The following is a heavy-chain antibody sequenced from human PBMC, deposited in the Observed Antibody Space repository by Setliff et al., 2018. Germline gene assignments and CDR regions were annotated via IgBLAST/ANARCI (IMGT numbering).Heavy chain of an antibody. CDR1: GFVFGTYG. D-gene: IGHD6-6*01. CDR3: ARALPSIHIDY. CDR2: VRFDGTYK. Sequence: GGSLRLSCAASGFVFGTYGMHWVRQAPGKGLDWVASVRFDGTYKVYGDSVKGRFTISRDNSENTLYLQMNSLRSEDTAVYYCARALPSIHIDYWGQGTLVTVSS. V-gene: IGHV3-30*02. J-gene: IGHJ4*02.